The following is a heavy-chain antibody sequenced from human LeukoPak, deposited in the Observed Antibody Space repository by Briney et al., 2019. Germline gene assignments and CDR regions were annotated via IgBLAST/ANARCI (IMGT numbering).Heavy chain of an antibody. CDR1: GFTFSSFA. V-gene: IGHV3-23*01. CDR3: AKKTHYYDSSGYYDY. D-gene: IGHD3-22*01. Sequence: GGSLRLSCAASGFTFSSFAMSWVRQAPGKGLEWVSAISGSGGRTYSADSVKGRFTISGDNSRNTLYLQMNSLRAEDMAVYYCAKKTHYYDSSGYYDYWGQGTLVTVSS. J-gene: IGHJ4*02. CDR2: ISGSGGRT.